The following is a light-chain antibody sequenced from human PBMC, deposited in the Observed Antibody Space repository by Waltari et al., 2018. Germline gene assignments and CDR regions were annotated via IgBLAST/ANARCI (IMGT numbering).Light chain of an antibody. CDR2: QDD. CDR3: QAWDSSTGV. Sequence: SYELTQPPSVSVSPGQTASITCSGDKLGAKYACWYQQKPGQSPVLVIYQDDKRPSGIPERFSGSNSGNTATLTISGTQAMDEADYYCQAWDSSTGVFGTGTKVTVL. CDR1: KLGAKY. V-gene: IGLV3-1*01. J-gene: IGLJ1*01.